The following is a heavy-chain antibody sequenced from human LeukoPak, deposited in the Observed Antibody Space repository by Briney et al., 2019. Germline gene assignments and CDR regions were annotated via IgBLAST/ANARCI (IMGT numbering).Heavy chain of an antibody. D-gene: IGHD4-11*01. Sequence: SETLSLTCAVSSGSISSGGYSWSWIRQPPGKGLEWIGYIYDSGSTYYNPSLKSRVTISVDRSKNQFSLKLSSVTAADTAVYYCARELQYDAFDIWGQGTMVTVSS. CDR2: IYDSGST. V-gene: IGHV4-30-2*01. CDR1: SGSISSGGYS. J-gene: IGHJ3*02. CDR3: ARELQYDAFDI.